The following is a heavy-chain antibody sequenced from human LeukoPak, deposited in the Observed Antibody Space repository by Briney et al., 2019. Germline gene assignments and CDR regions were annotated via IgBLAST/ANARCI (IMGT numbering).Heavy chain of an antibody. CDR3: AMTTVTTRDWYFDL. Sequence: SETLSLTCTVSSGSLSSYYWNWVRQAPGKGLEWIAYIRSSGETYYNPSLSSRVTISIDTSKNQFSLKLSSVTAADTAVYYCAMTTVTTRDWYFDLWGRGTLVTVSS. V-gene: IGHV4-4*08. J-gene: IGHJ2*01. CDR1: SGSLSSYY. D-gene: IGHD4-17*01. CDR2: IRSSGET.